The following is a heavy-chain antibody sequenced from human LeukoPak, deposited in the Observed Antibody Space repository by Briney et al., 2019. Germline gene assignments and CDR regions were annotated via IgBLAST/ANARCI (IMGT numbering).Heavy chain of an antibody. CDR3: ARHGEVPTYYYYYYMDV. Sequence: PSETLSLTCTVSGGSISSSSYYWGWIRQPPGKGLEWIGSIYYSGSTYYNPSLKSRVTISVDTSKNQFSLKLSSVTAADTAVYYCARHGEVPTYYYYYYMDVWGKGTTVTVSS. V-gene: IGHV4-39*01. D-gene: IGHD2-2*01. J-gene: IGHJ6*03. CDR1: GGSISSSSYY. CDR2: IYYSGST.